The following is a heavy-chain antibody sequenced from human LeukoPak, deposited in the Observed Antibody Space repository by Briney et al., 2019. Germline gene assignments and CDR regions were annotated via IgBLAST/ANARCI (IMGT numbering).Heavy chain of an antibody. D-gene: IGHD5-12*01. V-gene: IGHV4-59*01. CDR2: IYYSGST. J-gene: IGHJ6*02. Sequence: SETLSLTCTVSGGSISSYYWSWIRQPPGKGLEWLGYIYYSGSTNYNPSLKSRVTISVDTSKNQFSLKLSSVTAADTAVYYCARSAGIYHYYYYGMDVWGQGTTVTVSS. CDR1: GGSISSYY. CDR3: ARSAGIYHYYYYGMDV.